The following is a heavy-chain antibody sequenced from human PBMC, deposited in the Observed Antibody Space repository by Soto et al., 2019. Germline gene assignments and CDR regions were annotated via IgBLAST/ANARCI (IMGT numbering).Heavy chain of an antibody. CDR1: GFTFTSSA. CDR2: IVVGSGNT. V-gene: IGHV1-58*02. Sequence: SVKVSCKASGFTFTSSAMQWVRQARGQRLEWIGWIVVGSGNTNYAQKFQERVTITRDMSTSTAYMELSSLRSEDTAVYYCAADERYCSGGSCGPAFDIWGQGTMVTVSS. J-gene: IGHJ3*02. CDR3: AADERYCSGGSCGPAFDI. D-gene: IGHD2-15*01.